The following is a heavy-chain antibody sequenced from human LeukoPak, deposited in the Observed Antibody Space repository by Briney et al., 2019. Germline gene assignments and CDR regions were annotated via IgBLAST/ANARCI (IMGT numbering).Heavy chain of an antibody. Sequence: SETLSLTCTVSGGSISSYYWSWIRQPPGKGLEWIGYIYYSGSTNYNPSLKSRVTISVDTSKNQFSLKLSSVTAADTAVYYCARDYRRVSPGHFDLRGRGTLVTVSS. CDR3: ARDYRRVSPGHFDL. D-gene: IGHD3-10*01. CDR1: GGSISSYY. V-gene: IGHV4-59*01. CDR2: IYYSGST. J-gene: IGHJ2*01.